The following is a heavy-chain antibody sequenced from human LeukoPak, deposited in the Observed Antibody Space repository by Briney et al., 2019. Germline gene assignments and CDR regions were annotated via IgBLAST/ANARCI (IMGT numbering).Heavy chain of an antibody. CDR2: IYYSGST. V-gene: IGHV4-59*01. CDR3: PRGNGYNYY. CDR1: GASMTNYY. J-gene: IGHJ4*02. Sequence: SETLSLTCTVSGASMTNYYWAWIRKPPGKGLEWIGYIYYSGSTNYNPSLKSRVTISVDTSKNQFSLKLSSVTASDTAVYYCPRGNGYNYYWGQGTLVTVSS. D-gene: IGHD5-24*01.